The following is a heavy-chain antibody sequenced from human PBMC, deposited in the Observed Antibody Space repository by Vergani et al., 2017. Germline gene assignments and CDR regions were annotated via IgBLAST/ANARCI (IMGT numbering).Heavy chain of an antibody. CDR2: IYYSGST. CDR1: GGSFSDYY. D-gene: IGHD6-19*01. Sequence: QVQLREWGAGLLKTSETLSLTCGVSGGSFSDYYWGWIRQPPGKGLEWIASIYYSGSTYYNPSLKSRVTISVDTSKNQFSLKLSSVTAADTAVYFCARHSTVEWLVKLGWIDPWGQGILVTVSS. V-gene: IGHV4-39*01. J-gene: IGHJ5*02. CDR3: ARHSTVEWLVKLGWIDP.